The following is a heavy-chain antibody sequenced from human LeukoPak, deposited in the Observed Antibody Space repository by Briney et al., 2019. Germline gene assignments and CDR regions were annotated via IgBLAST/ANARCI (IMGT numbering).Heavy chain of an antibody. J-gene: IGHJ4*02. CDR3: ARESATAIYDY. D-gene: IGHD2-2*02. V-gene: IGHV4-34*01. CDR2: INHSGST. Sequence: SETLSLTCAVYGGSFSGYYWSWIRQPPGKRLEWIGEINHSGSTNYNPSLKSRVTISVDTSKNQFSLKLSSVTAADTAVYYCARESATAIYDYWGQGTLVTVSS. CDR1: GGSFSGYY.